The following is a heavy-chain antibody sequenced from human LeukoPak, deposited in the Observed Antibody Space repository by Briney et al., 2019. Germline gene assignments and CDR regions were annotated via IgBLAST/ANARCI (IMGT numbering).Heavy chain of an antibody. CDR2: ISSDSKYI. D-gene: IGHD3-10*02. J-gene: IGHJ6*04. CDR1: GVSFRSYS. CDR3: AELGITMIGGV. V-gene: IGHV3-21*01. Sequence: GGSLRLSCAASGVSFRSYSMNWVRQAPGKGLEWVTSISSDSKYIYYADSVKGRFTISRDNSKNTLYLQMNSLRAEDTAVYYCAELGITMIGGVWGKGTTVTISS.